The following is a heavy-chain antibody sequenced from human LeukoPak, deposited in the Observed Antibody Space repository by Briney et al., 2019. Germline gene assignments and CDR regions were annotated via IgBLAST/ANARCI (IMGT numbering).Heavy chain of an antibody. CDR2: IYSGGST. Sequence: GGSLRLSCAASGFTVSSNYMSWVRQAPGKGLEWVSVIYSGGSTYYADSVKGRFTISRDNSKNTLYLQMNSLRAEDTAVHYCARATVEMATITFDYWGQGTLVTVSS. CDR1: GFTVSSNY. V-gene: IGHV3-53*01. D-gene: IGHD5-24*01. J-gene: IGHJ4*02. CDR3: ARATVEMATITFDY.